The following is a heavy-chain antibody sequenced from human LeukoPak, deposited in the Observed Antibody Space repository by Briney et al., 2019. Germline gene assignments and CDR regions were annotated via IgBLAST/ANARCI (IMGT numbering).Heavy chain of an antibody. CDR2: ISPNSGGT. CDR1: GYTFTDYY. V-gene: IGHV1-2*02. CDR3: ARNRYGYNFGY. J-gene: IGHJ4*02. D-gene: IGHD5-24*01. Sequence: GASVKVSCKASGYTFTDYYFHWVRQVPGQGLEWMGWISPNSGGTNYAQKFQGRVTMTRDTSISTTYMELSSLTSDDTAVYYCARNRYGYNFGYWAQGTLVTVSS.